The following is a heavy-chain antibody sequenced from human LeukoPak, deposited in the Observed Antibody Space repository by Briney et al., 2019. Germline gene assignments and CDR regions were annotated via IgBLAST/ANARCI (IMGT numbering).Heavy chain of an antibody. CDR2: IYYSGTT. CDR1: GVSISSGDYY. Sequence: NPSQTLSLTCTVSGVSISSGDYYWSWIRQPPEKGLEWIGYIYYSGTTYYNPSLKSRVTISVDTSKNQFSLRVSSVTAADTAVYYCTRHERTTYGWVDLWGQGTLVTVSS. D-gene: IGHD3-10*01. J-gene: IGHJ4*02. V-gene: IGHV4-30-4*01. CDR3: TRHERTTYGWVDL.